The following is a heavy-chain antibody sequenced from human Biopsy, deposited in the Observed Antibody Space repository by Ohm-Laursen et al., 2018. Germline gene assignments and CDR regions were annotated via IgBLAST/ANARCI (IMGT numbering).Heavy chain of an antibody. CDR2: ISPSGATT. J-gene: IGHJ6*02. CDR3: ARAGVGSDGTDSYYYGMDV. CDR1: GNTFANYH. V-gene: IGHV1-46*01. D-gene: IGHD5-24*01. Sequence: GASVKVSCKASGNTFANYHIHWVRQAPGQGLEWMGVISPSGATTSFSQKFQGRITMTRDTSTGTVYMDLNSLGSEDTAVYYCARAGVGSDGTDSYYYGMDVWGPGTTVTVSS.